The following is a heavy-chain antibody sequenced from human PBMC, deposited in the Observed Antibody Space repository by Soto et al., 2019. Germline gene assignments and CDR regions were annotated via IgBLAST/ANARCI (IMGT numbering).Heavy chain of an antibody. D-gene: IGHD1-7*01. CDR3: ASRDPGTSVDY. Sequence: SETLSLTCTVSGGSISTNYWNWVRQPPGKGLEWIGYIYYSGTTNYNPSLQSRVSISVDMSRNQFSLKVTSLTAADTAVYYCASRDPGTSVDYWGQGTLVTVSS. V-gene: IGHV4-59*08. CDR1: GGSISTNY. CDR2: IYYSGTT. J-gene: IGHJ4*02.